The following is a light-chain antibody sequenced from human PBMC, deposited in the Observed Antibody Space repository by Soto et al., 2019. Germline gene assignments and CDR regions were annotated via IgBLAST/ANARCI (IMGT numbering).Light chain of an antibody. Sequence: DIVMTQSPLSLPVTPGEPASISCRSSQSLLNSNGYNYLDWYLQKPGQSPQLLIYLGSNRASGGPDRFSGSGSGTDVTLKISRVEAEEVGVYHCMQALTAPPTFGQGTKVEIK. J-gene: IGKJ1*01. CDR3: MQALTAPPT. V-gene: IGKV2-28*01. CDR1: QSLLNSNGYNY. CDR2: LGS.